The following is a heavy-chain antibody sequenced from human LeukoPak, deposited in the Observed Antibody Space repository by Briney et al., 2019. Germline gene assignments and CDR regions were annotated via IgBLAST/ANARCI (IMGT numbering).Heavy chain of an antibody. J-gene: IGHJ5*02. CDR1: GFTFSSYW. CDR2: INSDGSST. V-gene: IGHV3-74*01. Sequence: PGGSLRLSCAASGFTFSSYWMHWVRQAPGKGLVWVSHINSDGSSTTYADSVKGRFTISRDNAKNTLYLQMNSLRAEDTAVYYCARGSNSGFNPWGQGTLVTVSS. CDR3: ARGSNSGFNP. D-gene: IGHD2/OR15-2a*01.